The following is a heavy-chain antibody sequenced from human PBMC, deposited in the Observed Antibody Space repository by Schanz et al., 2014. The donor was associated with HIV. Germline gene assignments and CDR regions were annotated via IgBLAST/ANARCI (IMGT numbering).Heavy chain of an antibody. CDR3: AREPDVVVSQNHYYYYGMDV. V-gene: IGHV1-69*01. J-gene: IGHJ6*02. Sequence: QVQLVQSGAAVKKPGASVKVSCKASGYTFIGYYMHWVRQAPGQGLEWMGGLIPIFGTPNYAQKFQGRVTITADESTDTAYMELRSLRSEDTAVYYCAREPDVVVSQNHYYYYGMDVWGQGTTVTVSS. CDR2: LIPIFGTP. D-gene: IGHD2-21*01. CDR1: GYTFIGYY.